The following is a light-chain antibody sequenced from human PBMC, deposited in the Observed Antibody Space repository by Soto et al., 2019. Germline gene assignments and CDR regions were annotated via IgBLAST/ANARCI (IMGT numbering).Light chain of an antibody. CDR3: SSYTTSNTRQIV. Sequence: QSALTQPASVSGSPGQSITISCTGTSSDVGGYNCVSWYQHHPGKAPKLLIYDVSNRPSGISNRFSGSKSDNTASLTISGPQPEDEADYYCSSYTTSNTRQIVFGTGTKVTVL. CDR1: SSDVGGYNC. J-gene: IGLJ1*01. CDR2: DVS. V-gene: IGLV2-14*03.